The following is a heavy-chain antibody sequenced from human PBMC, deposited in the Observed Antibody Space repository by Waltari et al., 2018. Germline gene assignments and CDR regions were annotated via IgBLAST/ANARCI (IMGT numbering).Heavy chain of an antibody. Sequence: QVQLVQSGAEVRKPGSSVKVSCKASGGSFGDYAISWVRQAPGQGLEWGGGIIPNRPTAHYAQEYRNRLIITAGESTTTVYMELTGLRPDDTAVYYCAKGGGRDHFYGMDVWGQGTTVTVS. V-gene: IGHV1-69*11. CDR3: AKGGGRDHFYGMDV. CDR2: IIPNRPTA. D-gene: IGHD3-10*01. CDR1: GGSFGDYA. J-gene: IGHJ6*02.